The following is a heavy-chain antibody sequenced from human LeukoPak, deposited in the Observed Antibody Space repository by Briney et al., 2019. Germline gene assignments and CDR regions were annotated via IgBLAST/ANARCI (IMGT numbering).Heavy chain of an antibody. CDR3: ARGSYDYVWGSYRYGGACFDY. CDR2: INHSEST. CDR1: GGSFSGYY. Sequence: PSETLSLTCAVYGGSFSGYYWSWIRRPPGKGLGWLGEINHSESTNYNPSLKSRVTISVDTSKNQFSLKLSSVTAADTAVYYCARGSYDYVWGSYRYGGACFDYWGQGTLVTVSS. V-gene: IGHV4-34*01. J-gene: IGHJ4*02. D-gene: IGHD3-16*02.